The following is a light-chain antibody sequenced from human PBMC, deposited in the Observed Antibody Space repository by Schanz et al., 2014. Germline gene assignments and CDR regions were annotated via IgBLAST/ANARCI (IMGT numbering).Light chain of an antibody. J-gene: IGLJ3*02. V-gene: IGLV2-14*01. Sequence: QSALTQPASVSGSPGQSITISCTGTSTDIGDYNFVSWYQHHPGKAPKLMIYEVTNRPSGVPARFSGSKSGNTASLTISGLQAEDESDYYCSSFTSSSTWVFGGGTKLTVL. CDR3: SSFTSSSTWV. CDR1: STDIGDYNF. CDR2: EVT.